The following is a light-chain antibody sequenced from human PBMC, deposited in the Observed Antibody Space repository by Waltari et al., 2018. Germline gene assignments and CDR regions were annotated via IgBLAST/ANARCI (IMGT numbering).Light chain of an antibody. J-gene: IGKJ3*01. CDR3: QQHDHLPFT. CDR1: HNIANY. Sequence: DIQMTQSPSSLSASVGDGVTITCQASHNIANYLNWYQQKPGKAPKLLVYDASNLHSGVPSRFSGSGSGTHFTFTITGLQPEDIATYYCQQHDHLPFTFGPGTKVDIK. CDR2: DAS. V-gene: IGKV1-33*01.